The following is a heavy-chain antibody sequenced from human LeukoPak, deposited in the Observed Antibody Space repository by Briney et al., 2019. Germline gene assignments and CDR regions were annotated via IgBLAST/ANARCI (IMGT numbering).Heavy chain of an antibody. V-gene: IGHV3-23*01. Sequence: GGSLRLSCAASGFTVSSNYMSWVRQAPGKGLEWVSAISGSGGSTYYADSVKGRFTISRDNSKNTLYLQMNSLRAEDTAVYYCAKDLTGGWFGPWGQGTLVTVSS. J-gene: IGHJ5*02. CDR1: GFTVSSNY. D-gene: IGHD3-16*01. CDR2: ISGSGGST. CDR3: AKDLTGGWFGP.